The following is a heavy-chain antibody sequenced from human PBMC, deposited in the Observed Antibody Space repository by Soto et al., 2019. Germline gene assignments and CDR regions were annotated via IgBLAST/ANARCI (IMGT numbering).Heavy chain of an antibody. V-gene: IGHV1-24*01. Sequence: GASVKVSCKVSGYTLTELSMHWVRQAPGKGLEWMGGFDPEDGETIYAQKFQGRVTMTEDTSTDTAYMELSSLRSEDTAVYYCATAVRHDFWSGYFDYWGQGTLVTVSS. J-gene: IGHJ4*02. CDR2: FDPEDGET. CDR1: GYTLTELS. D-gene: IGHD3-3*01. CDR3: ATAVRHDFWSGYFDY.